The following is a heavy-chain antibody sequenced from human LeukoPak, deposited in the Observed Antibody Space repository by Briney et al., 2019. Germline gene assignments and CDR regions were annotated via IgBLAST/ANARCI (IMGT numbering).Heavy chain of an antibody. CDR3: ARDRDGYGSLDS. D-gene: IGHD5-24*01. J-gene: IGHJ4*02. Sequence: SETLSLTCTVSGGSISSHYWSWIRQPPGKGLEWIGYIYYSGSTNYNPSLKSRLTMSVDTSKNQFSLKLSSVTAADTALYYCARDRDGYGSLDSWGQGTLVTVSS. V-gene: IGHV4-59*11. CDR1: GGSISSHY. CDR2: IYYSGST.